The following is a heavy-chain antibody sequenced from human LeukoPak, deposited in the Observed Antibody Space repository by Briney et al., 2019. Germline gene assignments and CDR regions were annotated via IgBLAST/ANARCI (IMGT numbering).Heavy chain of an antibody. Sequence: ASVKVSCKASGYTFTSYAMHWVRQAPGQRLEWMGWINAGNGNTKYSQKFQGRVTMTRNTSISTAYMELSSLRSEDTAVYYCARGRAGYFDYWGQGTLVTVSS. CDR3: ARGRAGYFDY. CDR2: INAGNGNT. V-gene: IGHV1-3*01. CDR1: GYTFTSYA. J-gene: IGHJ4*02. D-gene: IGHD6-13*01.